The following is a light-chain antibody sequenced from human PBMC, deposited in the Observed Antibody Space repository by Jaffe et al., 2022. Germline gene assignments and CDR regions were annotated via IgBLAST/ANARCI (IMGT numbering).Light chain of an antibody. Sequence: QSALTQPASVSGSPGQSITISCTGTSSDVGGYNYVSWYQQHPGKAPKLIIYGVSYRPSGVSNRFSGSKSGTTSSLTISGLQAEDEADYYCSSYTSSSTVVFGGGTRLTVL. CDR2: GVS. CDR3: SSYTSSSTVV. J-gene: IGLJ3*02. CDR1: SSDVGGYNY. V-gene: IGLV2-14*03.